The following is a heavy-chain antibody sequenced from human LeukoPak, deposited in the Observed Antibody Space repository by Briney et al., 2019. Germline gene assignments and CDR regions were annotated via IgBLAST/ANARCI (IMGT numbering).Heavy chain of an antibody. Sequence: SVKVSCKASGGTFSSYTISWVRQAPGQGLEWMGRIIPILGIANYAQKFQGRVTITADKSTSTAYMELSSLRSEDTAVYYCARLGNGDGYNWEAGLGYWGQGTLVTVSS. J-gene: IGHJ4*02. CDR1: GGTFSSYT. V-gene: IGHV1-69*02. CDR3: ARLGNGDGYNWEAGLGY. D-gene: IGHD5-24*01. CDR2: IIPILGIA.